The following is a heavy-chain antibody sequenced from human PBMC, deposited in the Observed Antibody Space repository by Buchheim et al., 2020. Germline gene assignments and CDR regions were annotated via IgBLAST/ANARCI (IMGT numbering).Heavy chain of an antibody. J-gene: IGHJ4*02. V-gene: IGHV3-21*01. CDR2: ISSSSSYI. Sequence: EVQLVESEGGLVKPGGSLRLSCAASGFTFSSYSMNWVRQAPGKGLEWVSSISSSSSYIYYADSVKGRFTISRDNAKNSLYLQMNSLRAEDTAVYYCARFHDQSYSRRHYYFDYWGQGTL. D-gene: IGHD6-13*01. CDR1: GFTFSSYS. CDR3: ARFHDQSYSRRHYYFDY.